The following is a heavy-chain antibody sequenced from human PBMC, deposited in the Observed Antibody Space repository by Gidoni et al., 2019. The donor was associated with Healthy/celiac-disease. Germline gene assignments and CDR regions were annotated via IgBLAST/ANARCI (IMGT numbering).Heavy chain of an antibody. CDR3: ARGDFDWAD. D-gene: IGHD3-9*01. J-gene: IGHJ4*02. Sequence: SVKGRFTISRDNAKNTLYLQMNSLRAEDTAVYYCARGDFDWADWGQGTLVTVSS. V-gene: IGHV3-74*01.